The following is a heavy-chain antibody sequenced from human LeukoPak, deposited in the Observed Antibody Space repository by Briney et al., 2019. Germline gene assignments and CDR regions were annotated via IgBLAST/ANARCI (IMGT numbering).Heavy chain of an antibody. Sequence: GSLRLSCAASGFTFSSYSMNWVRQPPGKGLEWIGEINHRGNTNNNPSLKSRVTMSVDTSKNQFSLILSSVTAADTAVYYCARPHSTFFDQDVAYYFDYWGQGTLVTVSS. CDR1: GFTFSSYS. CDR3: ARPHSTFFDQDVAYYFDY. J-gene: IGHJ4*02. D-gene: IGHD3-9*01. CDR2: INHRGNT. V-gene: IGHV4-34*01.